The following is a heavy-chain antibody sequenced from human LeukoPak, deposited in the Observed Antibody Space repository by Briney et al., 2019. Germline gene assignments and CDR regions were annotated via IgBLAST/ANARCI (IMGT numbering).Heavy chain of an antibody. V-gene: IGHV3-7*01. J-gene: IGHJ4*02. CDR1: GFTFSSYW. CDR2: IKTDGTKK. Sequence: GGSLRLSCAASGFTFSSYWLSWVRQAPGKGLEWVANIKTDGTKKYYVDSVKGRFTISRDNAKNSLYLQMNSLRAEDTAVYYCARDGIDGFIDYWGKGTLVTVSS. D-gene: IGHD5-24*01. CDR3: ARDGIDGFIDY.